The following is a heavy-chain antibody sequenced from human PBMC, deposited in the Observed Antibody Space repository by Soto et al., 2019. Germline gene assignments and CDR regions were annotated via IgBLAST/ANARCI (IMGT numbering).Heavy chain of an antibody. CDR1: GFTFGDYS. V-gene: IGHV3-11*06. CDR2: ISPSTGFT. Sequence: PGGSLRLSCAASGFTFGDYSMTWIRQAPGKGLEWLSYISPSTGFTNYAESVRGRFTISRDNAKSSLYLQMNSLRIEDTAVYYCARDTYYYDSSGYPHWGQGALVTVSS. CDR3: ARDTYYYDSSGYPH. J-gene: IGHJ4*02. D-gene: IGHD3-22*01.